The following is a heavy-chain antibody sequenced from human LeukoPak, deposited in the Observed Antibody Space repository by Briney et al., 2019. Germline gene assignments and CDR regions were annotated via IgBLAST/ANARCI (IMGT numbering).Heavy chain of an antibody. CDR3: AGLVGRYSSDLYYYYFDY. D-gene: IGHD1-26*01. CDR2: MYLSGTT. CDR1: GDSINSLDL. V-gene: IGHV4-4*02. J-gene: IGHJ4*02. Sequence: PSGTLSLTCTVSGDSINSLDLWSWVRQPPGKGLEWIGEMYLSGTTHSNPSVKSRVTISIDKSKSQFFLNLSSVTAADTAVYYCAGLVGRYSSDLYYYYFDYWGQGTLVTVSS.